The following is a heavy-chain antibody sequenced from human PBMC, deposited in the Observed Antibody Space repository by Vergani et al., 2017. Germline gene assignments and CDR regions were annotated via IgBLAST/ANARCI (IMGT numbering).Heavy chain of an antibody. V-gene: IGHV4-59*01. Sequence: QVQLQESGPGLVKPSETLSLTCTVSGGSISSYYWSWIRQPPGKGLEWIGYIYYSWSTNYNPSHKSRVTISVDPSKNQFSLKLNSVTAADTAGYYWARARPEYCSGGSCYGRLYYYYYGIDVWGQGTTVTVSS. CDR1: GGSISSYY. J-gene: IGHJ6*02. CDR3: ARARPEYCSGGSCYGRLYYYYYGIDV. D-gene: IGHD2-15*01. CDR2: IYYSWST.